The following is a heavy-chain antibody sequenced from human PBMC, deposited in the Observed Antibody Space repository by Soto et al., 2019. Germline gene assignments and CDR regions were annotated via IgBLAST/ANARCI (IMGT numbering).Heavy chain of an antibody. V-gene: IGHV4-34*01. Sequence: PSETLSLTCAVYGGSFSGYYWSWIRQPPGKGLEWIGEINHSGSTNYNPSLKSRVTISVDTSKNQFSLKLSSVTAADTAVYYCARCEYQLLIYGWQQLVAFDYWGQGTLVTVSS. CDR2: INHSGST. CDR3: ARCEYQLLIYGWQQLVAFDY. J-gene: IGHJ4*02. CDR1: GGSFSGYY. D-gene: IGHD2-2*01.